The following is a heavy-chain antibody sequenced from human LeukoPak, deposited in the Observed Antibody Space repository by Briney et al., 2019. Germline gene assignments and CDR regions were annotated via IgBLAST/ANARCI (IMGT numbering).Heavy chain of an antibody. V-gene: IGHV1-2*02. CDR1: GYTFTSFG. CDR2: INPNSGGT. CDR3: ARELRAIVGAPWYMDV. Sequence: ASVKVSCKASGYTFTSFGISWVRQAPGQGLEWMGWINPNSGGTNYAQKFQGRVTMTRDTSISTAYMELSRLRSDDTAVYYCARELRAIVGAPWYMDVWGKGTTVTVSS. D-gene: IGHD1-26*01. J-gene: IGHJ6*03.